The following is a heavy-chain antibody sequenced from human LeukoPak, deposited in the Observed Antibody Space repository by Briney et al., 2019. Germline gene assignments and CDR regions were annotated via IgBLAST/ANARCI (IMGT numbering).Heavy chain of an antibody. D-gene: IGHD2-15*01. CDR1: GFAFSTYW. V-gene: IGHV3-74*01. CDR2: IKSDGSSP. CDR3: ARDRIYASDM. Sequence: SGGSLRLSCAASGFAFSTYWMHWVRQAPGKGLVWVARIKSDGSSPVYADSVTGRYTISRDNARNTLFLQMTSLRAEDTAVYYCARDRIYASDMWGQGTMVTVSS. J-gene: IGHJ3*02.